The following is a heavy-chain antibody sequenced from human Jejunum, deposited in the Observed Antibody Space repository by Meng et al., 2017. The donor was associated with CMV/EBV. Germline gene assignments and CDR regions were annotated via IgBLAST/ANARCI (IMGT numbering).Heavy chain of an antibody. V-gene: IGHV3-11*01. Sequence: LSCAAAGFTFGAYYMAWVRQDPGKGLEWASYITGNGDAINYADSVKGRFTISRDNAKSSLYLEINSLRAEDTAVYYCVRGNYGFDFWGQGTLVTVSS. J-gene: IGHJ4*02. CDR1: GFTFGAYY. CDR2: ITGNGDAI. CDR3: VRGNYGFDF. D-gene: IGHD4-17*01.